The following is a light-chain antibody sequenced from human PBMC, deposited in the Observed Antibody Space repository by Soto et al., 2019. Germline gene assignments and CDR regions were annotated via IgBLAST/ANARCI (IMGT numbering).Light chain of an antibody. CDR2: DTS. Sequence: EIVLTQSPVTLSLSPGERATLSCRASQSISSYLAWYQQKPGQAPRLLIYDTSNRATGIPARFSGSGSGTDFTLTINSLEPEDFAVYYCYQRSNWPLFGGGTRVEIK. CDR3: YQRSNWPL. J-gene: IGKJ4*01. CDR1: QSISSY. V-gene: IGKV3-11*01.